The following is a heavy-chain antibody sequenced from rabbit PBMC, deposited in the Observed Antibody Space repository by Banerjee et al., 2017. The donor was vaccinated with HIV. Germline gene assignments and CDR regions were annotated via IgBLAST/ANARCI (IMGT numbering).Heavy chain of an antibody. Sequence: QLKETGGGLVQPGGSLTLSCKASGFDFSTNYMSWVRQAPGKGLEWIGYIDPVFGSTDYASWVNGRFTISLDNAQNTVFLQMTSLTAADTATYFCAKHTYGYVGYAYASFNLWGPGTLVTVS. CDR3: AKHTYGYVGYAYASFNL. CDR1: GFDFSTNY. D-gene: IGHD6-1*01. CDR2: IDPVFGST. V-gene: IGHV1S7*01. J-gene: IGHJ4*01.